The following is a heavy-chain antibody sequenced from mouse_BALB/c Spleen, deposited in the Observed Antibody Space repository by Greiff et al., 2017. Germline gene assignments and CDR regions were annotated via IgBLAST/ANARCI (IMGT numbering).Heavy chain of an antibody. CDR3: NDGSSYSLAY. D-gene: IGHD1-1*01. V-gene: IGHV14-3*02. CDR2: IDPANGNT. CDR1: GFNIKDTY. J-gene: IGHJ3*01. Sequence: EVQLQQSGAELVKPGASVKLSCTASGFNIKDTYMHWVKQRPEQGLEWIGRIDPANGNTKYDPKFQGKATITADTSSNTAYLQLSSLTSEDTAVYYCNDGSSYSLAYWGQGTLATVSA.